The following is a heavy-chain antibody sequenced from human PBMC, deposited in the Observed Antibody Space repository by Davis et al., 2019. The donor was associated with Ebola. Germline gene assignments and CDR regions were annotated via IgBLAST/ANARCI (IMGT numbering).Heavy chain of an antibody. J-gene: IGHJ3*02. V-gene: IGHV1-46*01. Sequence: ASVKVSCKASGYRFTSYYMHWVRQAPGQGLEWMGIINPITGGTSYAQNFQVRVNMTRDTSTSTVYMELSSLRSEDTAVYYRAREGGRYYDSSGYVFDIWGKGTMVKVSS. CDR3: AREGGRYYDSSGYVFDI. CDR2: INPITGGT. CDR1: GYRFTSYY. D-gene: IGHD3-22*01.